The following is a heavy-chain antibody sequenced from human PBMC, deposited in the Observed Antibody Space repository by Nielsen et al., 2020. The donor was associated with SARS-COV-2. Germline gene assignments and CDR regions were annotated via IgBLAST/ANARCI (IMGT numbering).Heavy chain of an antibody. CDR3: AIDSNGN. V-gene: IGHV4-34*01. J-gene: IGHJ4*02. CDR2: INHSGST. CDR1: GGSFSGYY. D-gene: IGHD6-25*01. Sequence: GTLRLSCAVYGGSFSGYYWSWIRQPPGKGLEWIGEINHSGSTNYNPSLKSRVTISVDTSKNQFSLKLSSVTAADTAVYYCAIDSNGNWGQGTLVTVSS.